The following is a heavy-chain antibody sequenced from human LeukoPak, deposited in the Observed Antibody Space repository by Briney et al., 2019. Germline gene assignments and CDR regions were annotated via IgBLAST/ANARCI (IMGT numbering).Heavy chain of an antibody. D-gene: IGHD2-15*01. CDR2: IYYSGST. CDR3: ARGMSCSGGSCYWSKGPYNWFDP. J-gene: IGHJ5*02. CDR1: GGSISSSSYY. Sequence: PSETLSLTCTDSGGSISSSSYYWGWIRQHPGKGLEWIGYIYYSGSTYYNPSLKSRVTISVDTSKNQFSLKLSSVTAADTAVYYCARGMSCSGGSCYWSKGPYNWFDPWGQGTLVTVSS. V-gene: IGHV4-31*03.